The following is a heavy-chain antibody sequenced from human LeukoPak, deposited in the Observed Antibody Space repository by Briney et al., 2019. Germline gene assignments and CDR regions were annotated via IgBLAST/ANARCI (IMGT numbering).Heavy chain of an antibody. V-gene: IGHV3-30*02. CDR3: AKDTTMIVTNNWFDP. Sequence: GGSLRLSCAASGFTFSSYGMHWVRQAPGKGLEWVAFIRYDGSNKYYADSVKGRFTISRDNSKNTLYLQMNSLRAEDTAVYYCAKDTTMIVTNNWFDPWGQGTLVTVSS. CDR2: IRYDGSNK. J-gene: IGHJ5*02. CDR1: GFTFSSYG. D-gene: IGHD3-22*01.